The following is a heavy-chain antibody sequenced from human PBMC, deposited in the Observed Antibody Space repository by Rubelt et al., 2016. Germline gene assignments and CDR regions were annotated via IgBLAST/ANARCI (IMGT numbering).Heavy chain of an antibody. D-gene: IGHD6-19*01. CDR3: ARCITVAPVYYAIDV. Sequence: QVQLQESSPGLVKPSETLSLSCSVSGGSFSDYYWSWIRQPPGKGPEWIAYIYYTGSTNYNPSLKSRVTISVDTSKNQFSLRLSSGTAADTAVDYCARCITVAPVYYAIDVWGQGTTVTVSS. CDR2: IYYTGST. CDR1: GGSFSDYY. J-gene: IGHJ6*02. V-gene: IGHV4-59*01.